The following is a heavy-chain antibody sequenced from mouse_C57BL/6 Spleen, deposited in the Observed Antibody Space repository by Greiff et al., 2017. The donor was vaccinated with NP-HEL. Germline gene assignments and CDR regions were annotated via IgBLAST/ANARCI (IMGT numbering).Heavy chain of an antibody. Sequence: DVKLVESGGGLVKPGGSLKLSCAASGFTFSSYTMSWVRQTPEKRLEWVATISGGGGNTYYPDSVKGRFTISRDNAKNTLYLQMSSLRSEDTALYYCARLYYGNYFDYWGQGTTLTVSS. CDR3: ARLYYGNYFDY. J-gene: IGHJ2*01. D-gene: IGHD2-1*01. V-gene: IGHV5-9*01. CDR2: ISGGGGNT. CDR1: GFTFSSYT.